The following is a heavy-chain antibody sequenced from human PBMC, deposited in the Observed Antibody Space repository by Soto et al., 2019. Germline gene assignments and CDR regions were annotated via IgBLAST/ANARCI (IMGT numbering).Heavy chain of an antibody. J-gene: IGHJ4*02. D-gene: IGHD1-26*01. CDR3: TTDLRWELPPLDY. Sequence: EVQLVESGGGLVRPGGSLRLSCAASGFTFSSVWMSWVRQAPGKGLEWVGRIKTRTDGGTTDYAAPVKGRFTISRDDSQNTLYLQMNSLETEDTAVYYCTTDLRWELPPLDYWGQGTLVTVSS. CDR2: IKTRTDGGTT. CDR1: GFTFSSVW. V-gene: IGHV3-15*01.